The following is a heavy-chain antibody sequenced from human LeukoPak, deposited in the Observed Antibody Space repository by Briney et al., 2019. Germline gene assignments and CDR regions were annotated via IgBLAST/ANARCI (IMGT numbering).Heavy chain of an antibody. V-gene: IGHV3-9*01. CDR2: ISWNSGSI. J-gene: IGHJ4*02. D-gene: IGHD6-19*01. CDR3: AKDSTPVAGTPTIFDY. CDR1: GFTFDDYA. Sequence: GRSLRLSCAASGFTFDDYAMHWVRQAPGKGLEWVSGISWNSGSIGYADSVKGRFTISRDNAKNSLYLQMNSLRAEDTALYYCAKDSTPVAGTPTIFDYWGQGTLATVSS.